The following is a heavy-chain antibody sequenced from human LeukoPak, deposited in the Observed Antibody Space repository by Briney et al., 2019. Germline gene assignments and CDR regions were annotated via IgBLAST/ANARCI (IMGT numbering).Heavy chain of an antibody. J-gene: IGHJ6*03. D-gene: IGHD3-10*01. CDR3: ARGYITMVRGVIKGYYYYMDV. Sequence: SETLSLTCAVYGGSFSGYYWSWIRQPPGKGLEWIGEIIHSGSTNYNPSLKSRVTMSVDTSKNQFSLNLISVTAADTAVYYCARGYITMVRGVIKGYYYYMDVWGKGTTVTVSS. V-gene: IGHV4-34*01. CDR1: GGSFSGYY. CDR2: IIHSGST.